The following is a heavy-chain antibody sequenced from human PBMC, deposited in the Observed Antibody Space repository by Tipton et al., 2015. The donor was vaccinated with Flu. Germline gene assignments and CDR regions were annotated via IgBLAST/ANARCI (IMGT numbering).Heavy chain of an antibody. CDR3: VRKGGSKSNDAFDI. CDR2: IKQDGRES. CDR1: GFTFSSYW. V-gene: IGHV3-7*01. J-gene: IGHJ3*02. Sequence: SLRLSCAASGFTFSSYWMNWVRQAPGKGLQWVANIKQDGRESYYVDSVKGRFTISRDNAKNSLYLQMNSLRAEDTAVYYCVRKGGSKSNDAFDIWGQGTMVTVSS. D-gene: IGHD1-26*01.